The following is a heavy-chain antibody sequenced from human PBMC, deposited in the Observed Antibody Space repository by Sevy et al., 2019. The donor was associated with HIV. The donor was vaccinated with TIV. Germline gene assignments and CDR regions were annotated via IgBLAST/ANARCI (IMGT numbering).Heavy chain of an antibody. D-gene: IGHD1-7*01. CDR3: AREAYNWNYVGSFYFYMDV. Sequence: GGSLRLSCAASGFTFSNYWMSWVRQAPGKGLEWVANIKQDGSERHFVDSVKGRITISRDNGKNSLYLQMRSLRAEDTAVYYCAREAYNWNYVGSFYFYMDVWGKGTTVTVSS. CDR2: IKQDGSER. V-gene: IGHV3-7*01. J-gene: IGHJ6*03. CDR1: GFTFSNYW.